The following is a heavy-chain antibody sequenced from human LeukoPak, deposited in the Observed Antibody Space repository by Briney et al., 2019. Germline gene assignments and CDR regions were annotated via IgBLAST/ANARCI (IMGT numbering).Heavy chain of an antibody. CDR1: GGSFSGYY. CDR2: INRSGGT. D-gene: IGHD3-10*01. Sequence: SETLSLTCAVYGGSFSGYYWSWIRQPPGKGLEWIGEINRSGGTNYNPSPKSRVNISVDTSKNQISLKLSSVTAADTAVYFCARERASRVYGSGTSYLYYYYYVDVWGKGTTVTISS. J-gene: IGHJ6*03. CDR3: ARERASRVYGSGTSYLYYYYYVDV. V-gene: IGHV4-34*01.